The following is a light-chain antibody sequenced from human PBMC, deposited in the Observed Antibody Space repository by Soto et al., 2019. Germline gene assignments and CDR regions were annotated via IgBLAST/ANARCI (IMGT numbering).Light chain of an antibody. CDR1: RGVSNR. CDR3: QQYYNWPVT. CDR2: GAS. J-gene: IGKJ4*01. Sequence: EILMTQSPATLSVSPGERVTFSCRASRGVSNRLAWYQHKPGQAPRLLISGASTGASGVPPRFSGSGSGTEFTLTVDSLQSEDIAVYYCQQYYNWPVTFGGGTKEDIK. V-gene: IGKV3-15*01.